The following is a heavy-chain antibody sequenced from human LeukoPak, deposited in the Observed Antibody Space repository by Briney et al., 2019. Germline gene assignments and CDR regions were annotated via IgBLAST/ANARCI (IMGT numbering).Heavy chain of an antibody. CDR1: GGSISTYY. Sequence: KPSETLSLTCTVSGGSISTYYWSWIRQPPRMGLEWIGYSYDSGSTYCNPSLKTRVTISVDTSKNQFSLKLSSVTAADTAVYYCARVGSGSFDYWGQGTLVTVSS. CDR2: SYDSGST. J-gene: IGHJ4*02. V-gene: IGHV4-59*01. D-gene: IGHD6-19*01. CDR3: ARVGSGSFDY.